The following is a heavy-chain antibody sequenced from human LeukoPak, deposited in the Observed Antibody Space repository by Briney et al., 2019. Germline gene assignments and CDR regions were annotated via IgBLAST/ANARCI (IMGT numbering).Heavy chain of an antibody. D-gene: IGHD3-16*01. CDR2: IYYSGST. J-gene: IGHJ2*01. Sequence: SETLSLTCTVSGGSISSYYWSWIRQPPGKGLEWIGYIYYSGSTNYNPSLKSRVTISVDTSKNQFSLKLSSVTAADTAVYYCARTSLIWYFDLWGRGTLVTVSS. V-gene: IGHV4-59*01. CDR1: GGSISSYY. CDR3: ARTSLIWYFDL.